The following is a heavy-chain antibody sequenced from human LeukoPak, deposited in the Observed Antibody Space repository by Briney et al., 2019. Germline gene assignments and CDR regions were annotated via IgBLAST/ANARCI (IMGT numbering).Heavy chain of an antibody. V-gene: IGHV3-74*01. CDR2: INGDGSWT. CDR1: GNYW. D-gene: IGHD2-2*01. Sequence: GGSLRLSCAASGNYWMHWVRQPPGKGLVWVSHINGDGSWTTYADSVKGRFTISKDNAKNTVYLQMNNLRAEDTAVYYCVSFYETYWGRGTLVTVSS. J-gene: IGHJ4*02. CDR3: VSFYETY.